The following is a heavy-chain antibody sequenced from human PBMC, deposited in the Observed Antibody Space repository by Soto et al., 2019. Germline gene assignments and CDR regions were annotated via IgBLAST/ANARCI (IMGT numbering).Heavy chain of an antibody. V-gene: IGHV3-30*03. Sequence: QVQLVESGGGVVQPGRSLRLSCAASGFTFSSYGMHWVRQAPGKGLEWVAVISYDGSNKYYADSVKGRFTISRDNSKNTLYLQINSLRAEDTAVYYCFSGYDGHYYGMDVWGQGTTVTVSS. CDR3: FSGYDGHYYGMDV. D-gene: IGHD5-12*01. CDR2: ISYDGSNK. J-gene: IGHJ6*02. CDR1: GFTFSSYG.